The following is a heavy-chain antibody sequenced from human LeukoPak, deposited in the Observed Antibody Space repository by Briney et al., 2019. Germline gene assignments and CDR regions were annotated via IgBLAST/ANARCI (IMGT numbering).Heavy chain of an antibody. CDR1: GGSISSSSYY. CDR3: ASQQEDVSGSPLGY. Sequence: PSETLSLTCTVSGGSISSSSYYWGWIRQPPGKGLEWIGSIYYSGSTYYNPSLKSRVTISVDTSKNQFSLKLSSVTAADTAVYYCASQQEDVSGSPLGYWGQGTLVTVSS. J-gene: IGHJ4*02. CDR2: IYYSGST. D-gene: IGHD1-26*01. V-gene: IGHV4-39*01.